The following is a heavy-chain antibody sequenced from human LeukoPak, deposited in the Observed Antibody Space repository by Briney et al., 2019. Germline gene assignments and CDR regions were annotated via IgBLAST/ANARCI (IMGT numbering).Heavy chain of an antibody. D-gene: IGHD3-22*01. CDR2: INHSGST. CDR1: GGSFSGYY. CDR3: ARDGDHTYYYDGQGWFDP. J-gene: IGHJ5*02. Sequence: SETLSLTCAVYGGSFSGYYWGWIRQPPGKGLEWIGEINHSGSTNYNPSLKSRVTISVDTSKNQFSLKLSSVTAADTAVYYCARDGDHTYYYDGQGWFDPWGQGTLVTVSS. V-gene: IGHV4-34*01.